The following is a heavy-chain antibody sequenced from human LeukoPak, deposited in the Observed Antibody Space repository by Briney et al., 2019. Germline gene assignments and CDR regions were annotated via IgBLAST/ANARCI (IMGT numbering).Heavy chain of an antibody. CDR1: GGSISYWY. CDR3: ATSPGVDYFDY. CDR2: IYHSGIA. Sequence: SEILSLTCTVSGGSISYWYWSWVRQPPGKGLEWIGSIYHSGIATYNPSLKSRVTIAVDTSKNQFSLKVKSVTAADTAVYYCATSPGVDYFDYWGQGILVKVCS. V-gene: IGHV4-59*08. J-gene: IGHJ4*02. D-gene: IGHD2-8*01.